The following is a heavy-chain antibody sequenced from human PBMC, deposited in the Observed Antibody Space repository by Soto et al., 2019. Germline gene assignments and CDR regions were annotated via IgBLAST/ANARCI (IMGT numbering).Heavy chain of an antibody. Sequence: ASVKVSCKASGYTFTSYGISWVRQAPGQGLEWMGWISAYNGNTNYAQKLQGRVTMTTDKSTSTAYMELSSLRSEDTAVYYCASNWNYPAFDIWGQGTMVTVSS. CDR3: ASNWNYPAFDI. CDR2: ISAYNGNT. J-gene: IGHJ3*02. D-gene: IGHD1-7*01. CDR1: GYTFTSYG. V-gene: IGHV1-18*01.